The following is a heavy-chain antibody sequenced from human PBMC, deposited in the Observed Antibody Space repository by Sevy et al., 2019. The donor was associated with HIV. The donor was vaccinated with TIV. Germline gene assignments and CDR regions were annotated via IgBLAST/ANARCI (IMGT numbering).Heavy chain of an antibody. V-gene: IGHV1-18*04. CDR1: GYTFTSYG. D-gene: IGHD6-13*01. J-gene: IGHJ4*02. Sequence: ASVKVSCKASGYTFTSYGISWVRQAPGQGLEWMGWISAYNGNTNYAQKLQGRVTMTTDTSTSTAYMELRSLGSDDTAEYYCARDSVAAAAGTGRGRDWGQGTLVTVSS. CDR2: ISAYNGNT. CDR3: ARDSVAAAAGTGRGRD.